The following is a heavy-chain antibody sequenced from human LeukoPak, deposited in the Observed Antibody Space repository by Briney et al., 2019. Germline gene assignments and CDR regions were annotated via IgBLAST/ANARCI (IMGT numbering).Heavy chain of an antibody. CDR3: ARDTADYYGMDV. CDR2: IYYSGST. V-gene: IGHV4-59*01. J-gene: IGHJ6*02. CDR1: GGSISSYY. Sequence: PSETLCLTCTVSGGSISSYYWSWIRQPPGEGLEWIGYIYYSGSTNYNPSLKSRVTISVDTSKNQFSLKLSSVTAADTAVYYCARDTADYYGMDVWGQGTTVTVSS.